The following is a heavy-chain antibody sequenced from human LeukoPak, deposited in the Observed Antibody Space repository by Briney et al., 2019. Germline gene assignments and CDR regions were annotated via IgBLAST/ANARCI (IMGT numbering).Heavy chain of an antibody. J-gene: IGHJ4*02. CDR1: GYTFNLYS. V-gene: IGHV1-18*01. CDR3: ARDPSNTSGRYPPFDN. CDR2: ISAYNGDT. D-gene: IGHD6-19*01. Sequence: APVKVSCKASGYTFNLYSIIWVRQAPGQGREWMGWISAYNGDTKYAQTLQGRVTMTTDTSTSTAYMELSSLRSDDTAVYFCARDPSNTSGRYPPFDNWGQGTLVTVSS.